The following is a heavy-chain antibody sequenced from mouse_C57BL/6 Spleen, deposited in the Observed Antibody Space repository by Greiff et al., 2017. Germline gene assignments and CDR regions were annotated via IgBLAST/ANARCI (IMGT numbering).Heavy chain of an antibody. Sequence: DVQLVESGGGLVQPGGSLSLSCAASGFTFTDYYMSWVRQPPGKALEWLGFIRNKANGYTTEYSASVKGRFTISRDNSQSILYLQMNALRAEDSATYYCARYRVGPLYYAMDYWGQGTSVTVSS. J-gene: IGHJ4*01. D-gene: IGHD4-1*01. CDR3: ARYRVGPLYYAMDY. V-gene: IGHV7-3*01. CDR1: GFTFTDYY. CDR2: IRNKANGYTT.